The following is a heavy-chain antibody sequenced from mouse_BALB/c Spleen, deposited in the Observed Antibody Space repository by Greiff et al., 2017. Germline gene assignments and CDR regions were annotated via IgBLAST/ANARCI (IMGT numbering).Heavy chain of an antibody. J-gene: IGHJ4*01. V-gene: IGHV4-1*02. D-gene: IGHD2-3*01. CDR2: INPDSSTI. CDR3: ARRGYYFMDY. Sequence: EVMLVESGGGLVQPGGSLKLSCAASGFDFSRYWMSWVRQAPGKGLEWIGEINPDSSTINYTPSLKDKFIISRDNAKNTLYLQMSKVRSEDTALYYCARRGYYFMDYWGQGTSVTVSS. CDR1: GFDFSRYW.